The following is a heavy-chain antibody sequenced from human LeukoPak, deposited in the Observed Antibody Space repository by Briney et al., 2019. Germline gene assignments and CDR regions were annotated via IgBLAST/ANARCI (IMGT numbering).Heavy chain of an antibody. Sequence: PGGSLRLSCAASGFTFSNYGMHWVRQAPGKGLEWVAVIWYDGSNKYYADSVKGRFTISRDNSKNTLYLQMNSLRAEDTAMYYCARGINSYYYYGMDVWGQGTTVTVSS. CDR2: IWYDGSNK. J-gene: IGHJ6*02. CDR1: GFTFSNYG. CDR3: ARGINSYYYYGMDV. D-gene: IGHD2-15*01. V-gene: IGHV3-33*01.